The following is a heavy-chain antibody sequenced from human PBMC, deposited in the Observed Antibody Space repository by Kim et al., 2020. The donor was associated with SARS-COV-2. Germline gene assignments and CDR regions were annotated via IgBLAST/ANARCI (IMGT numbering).Heavy chain of an antibody. D-gene: IGHD7-27*01. V-gene: IGHV5-51*01. CDR2: IYPGDSDT. CDR1: GYSFTSYW. J-gene: IGHJ6*03. CDR3: ARCPGYYYYYMDV. Sequence: GESLKISCKGSGYSFTSYWIGWVRQMPGKGLEWMGIIYPGDSDTRYSPSFQGQVTISADKSSSTAYLQWSSLKASDTAMYYCARCPGYYYYYMDVWGKGTTVTVSS.